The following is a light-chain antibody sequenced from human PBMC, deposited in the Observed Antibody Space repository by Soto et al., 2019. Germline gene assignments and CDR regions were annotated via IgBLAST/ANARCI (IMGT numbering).Light chain of an antibody. Sequence: DIQMTQSPSSLSASVGDRVTITCRASQGISNYLAWYQQKPGKVPKLLIYAASTLQSGVPSRFSGSGSGTDHTLTISSLQPEDVATYYFQKYNSAHRTFGQGTKVEIK. V-gene: IGKV1-27*01. CDR3: QKYNSAHRT. J-gene: IGKJ1*01. CDR2: AAS. CDR1: QGISNY.